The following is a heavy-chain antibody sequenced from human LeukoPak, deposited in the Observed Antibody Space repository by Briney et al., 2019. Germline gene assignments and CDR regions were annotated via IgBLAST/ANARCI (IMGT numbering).Heavy chain of an antibody. D-gene: IGHD6-13*01. CDR2: INPSGGST. Sequence: ASVKVSCRASGYTFTGYYMHWVRQAPGQGLERMGIINPSGGSTSYAQKFQGRVTMTRDTSTSTVYMELSSLRSEDTAVYYCARGLLRSSSWYGNWFDPWGQGTLVTVSS. CDR3: ARGLLRSSSWYGNWFDP. CDR1: GYTFTGYY. J-gene: IGHJ5*02. V-gene: IGHV1-46*01.